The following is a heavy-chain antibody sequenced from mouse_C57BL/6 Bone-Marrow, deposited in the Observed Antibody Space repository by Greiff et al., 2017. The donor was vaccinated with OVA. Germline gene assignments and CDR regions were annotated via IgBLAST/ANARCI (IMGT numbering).Heavy chain of an antibody. J-gene: IGHJ2*01. CDR2: IWSGGSK. CDR3: ARTLLRHPSYFDY. D-gene: IGHD1-2*01. Sequence: QVHVKQSGPGLVQPSQSLSITCTVSGFSLTSYGVHWVRQSPGKGLEWLGVIWSGGSKDYNAAFISRLSISKDNSKSQVFFKMNSLQADDTAIYYCARTLLRHPSYFDYWGQGTTLTVSS. CDR1: GFSLTSYG. V-gene: IGHV2-2*01.